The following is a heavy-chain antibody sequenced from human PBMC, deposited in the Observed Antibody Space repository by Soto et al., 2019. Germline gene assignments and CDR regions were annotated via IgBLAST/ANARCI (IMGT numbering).Heavy chain of an antibody. CDR2: MSPNSGNT. V-gene: IGHV1-8*01. D-gene: IGHD7-27*01. CDR1: GCTFTSYD. J-gene: IGHJ4*02. CDR3: VRGPPNWGFDY. Sequence: ASVKVSCRASGCTFTSYDINWVRQATGQGLEWMGWMSPNSGNTGYAQKFQGRVTMTRNTYISTAYLELSSLRSEDTAVYYCVRGPPNWGFDYWGQGALVTVS.